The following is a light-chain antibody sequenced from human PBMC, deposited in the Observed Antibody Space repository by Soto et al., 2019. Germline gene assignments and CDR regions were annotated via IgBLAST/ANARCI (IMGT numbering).Light chain of an antibody. J-gene: IGKJ4*01. V-gene: IGKV3-11*01. CDR1: QSVSSY. CDR2: DAS. CDR3: QQYDNWPPLT. Sequence: EIVLTQSPATLSLSPGEIATLSCRASQSVSSYLAWYQQKPGQAPRLLIYDASNRATGIPDRFSGSGSGIDFTLTISRLEPEDFAVYYCQQYDNWPPLTFGGGTKVDIK.